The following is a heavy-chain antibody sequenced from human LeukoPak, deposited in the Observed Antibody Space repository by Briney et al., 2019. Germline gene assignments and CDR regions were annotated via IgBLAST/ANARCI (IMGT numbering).Heavy chain of an antibody. D-gene: IGHD6-19*01. J-gene: IGHJ4*02. CDR2: ISGSGDAT. CDR1: KFTFVNYA. Sequence: QPGGSLRLPCAASKFTFVNYAMSWVRQAPGKGLEWVSTISGSGDATYYADSVKGRFSISRDNSKNTLFLQMNSLRAEDTAVYYCARYGSALDSWGQGTLVTVSS. CDR3: ARYGSALDS. V-gene: IGHV3-23*01.